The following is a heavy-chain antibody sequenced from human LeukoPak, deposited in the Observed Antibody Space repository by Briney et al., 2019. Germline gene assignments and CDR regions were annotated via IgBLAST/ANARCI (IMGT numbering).Heavy chain of an antibody. CDR1: GVSISSYY. D-gene: IGHD5-18*01. CDR3: ARAGYSYGTGYYFDY. CDR2: IYYTGAT. Sequence: SETLSLTCSVSGVSISSYYWSWIRLPPGKGLEWIGYIYYTGATYYNPSLKSRVTISLDTSKNQFSLKLSSVTAADAAVYYCARAGYSYGTGYYFDYWGQGALVTVSS. V-gene: IGHV4-59*01. J-gene: IGHJ4*02.